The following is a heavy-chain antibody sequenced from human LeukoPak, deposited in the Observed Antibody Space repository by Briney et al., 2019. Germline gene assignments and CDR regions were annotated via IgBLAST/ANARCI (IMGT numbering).Heavy chain of an antibody. V-gene: IGHV3-48*04. CDR2: ISRGSHTI. CDR1: GFSFSGYS. J-gene: IGHJ4*02. Sequence: GGSLRLSCAASGFSFSGYSMNWVRQPPGQGLEWISYISRGSHTIYYADSVRGRFTIARDDAKNSLYLQMNSLRAEDTGIYYCSRETTSGYWGQGTLVTVSS. CDR3: SRETTSGY. D-gene: IGHD1-1*01.